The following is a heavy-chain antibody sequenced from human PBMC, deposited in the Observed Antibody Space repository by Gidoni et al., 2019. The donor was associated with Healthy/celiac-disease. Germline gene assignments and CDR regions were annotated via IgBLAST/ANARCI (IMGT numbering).Heavy chain of an antibody. Sequence: QVQLVQSGAEVKKPGSSVKVSCKASGGTFRSYAISWVRQAPGQGLEWRGGITPIFGTANYAQKFQGRVTITADESTSTAYMELSSLRSEDTAVYYCARDSPGIAVAGDWGQGTLVTVSS. CDR2: ITPIFGTA. D-gene: IGHD6-19*01. CDR1: GGTFRSYA. CDR3: ARDSPGIAVAGD. V-gene: IGHV1-69*01. J-gene: IGHJ4*02.